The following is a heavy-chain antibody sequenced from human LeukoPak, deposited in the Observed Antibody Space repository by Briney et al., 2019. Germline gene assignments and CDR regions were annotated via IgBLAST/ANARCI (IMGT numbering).Heavy chain of an antibody. CDR2: ISKDGSNK. J-gene: IGHJ4*02. V-gene: IGHV3-30*18. D-gene: IGHD6-19*01. CDR1: GFTFSSYP. CDR3: AKDREQWLAYYFDY. Sequence: GGSLRLSCEASGFTFSSYPMHWVRQAPGKGLEWVAAISKDGSNKYYADSVKGRYTISRDNSKNTLYLQMTSLRAEDTAVYYCAKDREQWLAYYFDYWGQGTLVTVSS.